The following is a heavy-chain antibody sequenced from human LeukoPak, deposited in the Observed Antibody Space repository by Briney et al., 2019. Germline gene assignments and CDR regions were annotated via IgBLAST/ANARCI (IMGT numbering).Heavy chain of an antibody. CDR3: ARDASGGGIMDY. Sequence: GGSLRLSCAASGFTVSSNYMNWVRQAPGKGLEWVSAMYSDGRTYYADSVKGRFTIPRDKSKNTLYVQMNSLRAEDTAVYFCARDASGGGIMDYWGQGTLVTVSS. J-gene: IGHJ4*02. V-gene: IGHV3-53*01. CDR1: GFTVSSNY. CDR2: MYSDGRT. D-gene: IGHD3-16*01.